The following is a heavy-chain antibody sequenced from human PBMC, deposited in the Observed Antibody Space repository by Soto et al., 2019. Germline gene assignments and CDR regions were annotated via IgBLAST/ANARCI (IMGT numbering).Heavy chain of an antibody. J-gene: IGHJ1*01. D-gene: IGHD2-2*02. CDR1: GVTFSSYA. Sequence: SVKVSCKASGVTFSSYAISCVRQAPGQGLEWMGGIIPIFGTANYAQKFQGRVTITADKPTSTAYMELSSLRSEDTAVYYCARENLTGYCSSTSCYTGSFQHWGQGTLVTVSS. V-gene: IGHV1-69*06. CDR3: ARENLTGYCSSTSCYTGSFQH. CDR2: IIPIFGTA.